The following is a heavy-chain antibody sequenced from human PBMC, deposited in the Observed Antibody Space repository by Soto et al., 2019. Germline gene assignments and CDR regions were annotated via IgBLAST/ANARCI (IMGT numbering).Heavy chain of an antibody. Sequence: QVQLVESGGGVVQPGRSLRLSCAASGFTFSSYGMHWVRQAPGKGLEWVAVISYDGSNKYYADSVKGRFTISRDNSKNTLYLQMNSLRAEDTAVYYCAKDRKWELFHFDYWGQGTLVTVSS. V-gene: IGHV3-30*18. D-gene: IGHD1-26*01. J-gene: IGHJ4*02. CDR2: ISYDGSNK. CDR3: AKDRKWELFHFDY. CDR1: GFTFSSYG.